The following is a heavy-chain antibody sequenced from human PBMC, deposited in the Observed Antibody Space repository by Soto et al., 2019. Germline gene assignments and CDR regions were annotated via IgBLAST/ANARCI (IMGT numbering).Heavy chain of an antibody. D-gene: IGHD2-8*01. CDR3: AKGLGNAKEV. CDR2: LTASGLNT. Sequence: EVQLLESGGGLVQPGGPLRLPCSALGSNFGSNGLSWVGQAPGKGLEWVSGLTASGLNTYYTDSVKGRFTISRDNSRNTVYLQMSGLRVEDTAVFHCAKGLGNAKEVWGQGTTVTVSS. CDR1: GSNFGSNG. J-gene: IGHJ6*02. V-gene: IGHV3-23*01.